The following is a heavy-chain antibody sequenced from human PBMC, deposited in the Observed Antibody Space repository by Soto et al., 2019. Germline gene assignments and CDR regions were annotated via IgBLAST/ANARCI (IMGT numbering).Heavy chain of an antibody. J-gene: IGHJ6*03. CDR2: IIPILGIA. D-gene: IGHD3-10*01. Sequence: QVQLVQSGAEVKKPGSSVKVSCKACGGTFSSYTISWVRQAPGQGLEGMGRIIPILGIANYAQKFQGRVTITADKSTSTADRELSSLRSEDTAVYCGARARRFGELSDYYYMDVWGKGTTVTVS. CDR3: ARARRFGELSDYYYMDV. V-gene: IGHV1-69*02. CDR1: GGTFSSYT.